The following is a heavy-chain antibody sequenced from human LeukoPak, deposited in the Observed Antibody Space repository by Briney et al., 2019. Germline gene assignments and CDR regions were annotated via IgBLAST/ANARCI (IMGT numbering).Heavy chain of an antibody. D-gene: IGHD6-13*01. CDR2: IYHSGST. V-gene: IGHV4-30-2*01. CDR3: ARAHSSSWTPFDY. J-gene: IGHJ4*02. CDR1: GGSISSGGYS. Sequence: SETLSLTCAVSGGSISSGGYSWSWIRQPPGKGLEWIGYIYHSGSTYYNPSLKSRVTISVDRSKNQFSLKLSSVTAADTAVYYCARAHSSSWTPFDYWGQGTPVTVSS.